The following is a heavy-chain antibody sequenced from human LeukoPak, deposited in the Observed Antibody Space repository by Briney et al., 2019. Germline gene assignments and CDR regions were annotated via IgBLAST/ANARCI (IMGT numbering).Heavy chain of an antibody. CDR3: ASYDILTGHHYPFDY. CDR2: VSYDGSST. Sequence: GGSLRLSCAASGFSSSSYGMHWVRKPPGKGLDWVAVVSYDGSSTYYADSAKGRFTISRDNSKNTVYLQMNSLRAEDTAVYYCASYDILTGHHYPFDYWGQGSLVTVSS. V-gene: IGHV3-30*03. D-gene: IGHD3-9*01. CDR1: GFSSSSYG. J-gene: IGHJ4*02.